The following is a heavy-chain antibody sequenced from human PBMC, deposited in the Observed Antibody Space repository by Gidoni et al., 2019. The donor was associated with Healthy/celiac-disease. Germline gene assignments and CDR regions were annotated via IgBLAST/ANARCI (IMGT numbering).Heavy chain of an antibody. V-gene: IGHV3-33*08. J-gene: IGHJ3*02. CDR2: IWYDGSNK. CDR3: ARDKSVTMVRGDAFDI. D-gene: IGHD3-10*01. Sequence: QVQLVESGGGVVQPGRSLRLSCAASGFTFSSYGMPWVRQAPGKGLEWVAVIWYDGSNKYYADSVKGRFTISRDNSKNTLYLQMNSLRAEDTAVYYCARDKSVTMVRGDAFDIWGQGTMVTVSS. CDR1: GFTFSSYG.